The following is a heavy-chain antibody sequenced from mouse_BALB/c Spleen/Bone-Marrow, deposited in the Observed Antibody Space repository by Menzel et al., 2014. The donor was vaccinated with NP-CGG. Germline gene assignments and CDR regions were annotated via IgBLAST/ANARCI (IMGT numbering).Heavy chain of an antibody. Sequence: DVKLVESGGGLVQPGGSRKLSCAASGFTFSSFGMHWVRQAPEKGLEWVAYISSGSSTIYYADTVKGRFTISRDNPKNTLFLQMTSLMSEDKAMYYCASLTYYAMDYWGQGTSVTVSS. CDR3: ASLTYYAMDY. V-gene: IGHV5-17*02. J-gene: IGHJ4*01. CDR1: GFTFSSFG. CDR2: ISSGSSTI.